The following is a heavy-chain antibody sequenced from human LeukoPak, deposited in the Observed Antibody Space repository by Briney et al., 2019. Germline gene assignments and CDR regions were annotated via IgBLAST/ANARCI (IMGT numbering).Heavy chain of an antibody. J-gene: IGHJ4*02. CDR3: AKEGSYYDSSGYYDY. V-gene: IGHV3-23*01. CDR2: ISGSGGST. CDR1: GFTFSSYA. D-gene: IGHD3-22*01. Sequence: GGSLRLSCAASGFTFSSYAMSWVRQAPGKGLEWVSAISGSGGSTYYADSVKGRFTISGDNSKNTLYLQMNSLRAEDMAVYYCAKEGSYYDSSGYYDYWGQGTLVTVSS.